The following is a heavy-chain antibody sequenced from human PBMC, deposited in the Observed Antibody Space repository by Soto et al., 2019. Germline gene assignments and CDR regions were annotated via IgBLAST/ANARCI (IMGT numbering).Heavy chain of an antibody. D-gene: IGHD3-16*02. CDR2: ISWKDDK. J-gene: IGHJ4*01. CDR1: GFSLSTSGAG. V-gene: IGHV2-5*01. CDR3: AHRYGGNFYRWYFDF. Sequence: QITLEESGPTLVKPTQTLTLTCTFSGFSLSTSGAGVGWIRQPAGKALEWLALISWKDDKRYNPGLKSRLSITKDTSKSQVVLTMTNVDPVDTATYFCAHRYGGNFYRWYFDFWGHGTLVTVSS.